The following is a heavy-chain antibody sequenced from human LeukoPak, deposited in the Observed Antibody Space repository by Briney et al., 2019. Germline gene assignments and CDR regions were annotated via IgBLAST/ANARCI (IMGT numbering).Heavy chain of an antibody. CDR1: GFTFDDYT. CDR2: ISWDGGST. J-gene: IGHJ6*03. D-gene: IGHD5-12*01. Sequence: GGSLRLSCAASGFTFDDYTMHWVRQAPGEGLEWVSLISWDGGSTYYGDSVKGRFTISRDNSKNSLYLQMNSLRTEDTALYYCAKDTSRGYNYYYYMDVWGKGTTVTVSS. CDR3: AKDTSRGYNYYYYMDV. V-gene: IGHV3-43*01.